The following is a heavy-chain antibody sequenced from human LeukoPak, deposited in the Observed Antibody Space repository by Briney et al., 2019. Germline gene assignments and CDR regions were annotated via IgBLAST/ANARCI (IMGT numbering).Heavy chain of an antibody. D-gene: IGHD3-9*01. J-gene: IGHJ4*02. CDR3: ARLRYFDWLFDY. V-gene: IGHV4-34*01. CDR2: INHSGST. Sequence: SQTLSLTCAVYGGSFSGYYWSWIRQPPGKGLEWIGEINHSGSTNYNPSLKSRVTISVDTSKNQFSLKLSSVTAADTAVYYCARLRYFDWLFDYWGQGTLVTVSS. CDR1: GGSFSGYY.